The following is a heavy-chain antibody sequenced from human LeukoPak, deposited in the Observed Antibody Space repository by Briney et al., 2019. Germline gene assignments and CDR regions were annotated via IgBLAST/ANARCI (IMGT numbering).Heavy chain of an antibody. D-gene: IGHD2-15*01. CDR3: AKTRGGPTSPGDY. J-gene: IGHJ4*02. CDR2: INGNGGGS. CDR1: GFTFSDHA. V-gene: IGHV3-23*01. Sequence: GGSLRLSCAASGFTFSDHAMSWVRQAPAKGLEWVSSINGNGGGSYYIDSVKGRFTISRDNSNNTLYLQMNSLRAEDTAVYYCAKTRGGPTSPGDYWGQGTLVTVSS.